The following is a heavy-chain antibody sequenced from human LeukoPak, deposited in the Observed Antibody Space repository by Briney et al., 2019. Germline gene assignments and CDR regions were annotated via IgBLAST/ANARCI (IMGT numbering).Heavy chain of an antibody. J-gene: IGHJ4*02. CDR1: GFTFSSYA. V-gene: IGHV3-30-3*01. CDR2: ISYDGSNK. D-gene: IGHD3-10*01. CDR3: ARDKARVARGVIITPLDY. Sequence: YPGGSLRLSCAASGFTFSSYAMHWVRQAPGKGLEWVAVISYDGSNKYYADSVKGRFTISRDNSKNTLYLQMNSLRAEDTAVYYCARDKARVARGVIITPLDYWGQGTLVTVSS.